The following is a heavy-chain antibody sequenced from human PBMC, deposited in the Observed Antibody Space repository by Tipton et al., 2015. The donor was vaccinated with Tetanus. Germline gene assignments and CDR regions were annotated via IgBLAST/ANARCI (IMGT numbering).Heavy chain of an antibody. V-gene: IGHV3-33*01. Sequence: SGFSFSTYGFHWVRQAPGKGLEWVAVIWYDGNTKYYAESVKGRFTISRDNSKNILYLQMNSLRAEDTAIYYCARETTLTTSYWGQGTLVTVSS. CDR2: IWYDGNTK. CDR1: GFSFSTYG. CDR3: ARETTLTTSY. D-gene: IGHD1-7*01. J-gene: IGHJ4*02.